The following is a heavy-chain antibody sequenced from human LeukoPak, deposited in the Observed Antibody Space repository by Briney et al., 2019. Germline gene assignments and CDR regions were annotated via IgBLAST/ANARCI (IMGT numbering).Heavy chain of an antibody. J-gene: IGHJ4*02. Sequence: PGGSLRPSCAASGFTFSSYEMNWVRQAPGKGLEWVSYISGSGSIIYYADSVKGRFTISRDNARRSLYLQMNSLRVEDTATYYCVRTYSSGYSFDSWGQGTLVTVSS. V-gene: IGHV3-48*03. CDR3: VRTYSSGYSFDS. CDR2: ISGSGSII. CDR1: GFTFSSYE. D-gene: IGHD3-22*01.